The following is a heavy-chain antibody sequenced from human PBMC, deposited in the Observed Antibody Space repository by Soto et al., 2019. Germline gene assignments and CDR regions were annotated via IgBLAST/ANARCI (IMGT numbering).Heavy chain of an antibody. CDR2: INHSGST. CDR1: GGSFSGYY. CDR3: ARGLERYSYGFFY. Sequence: SETLSLTCAVYGGSFSGYYWNWIRQPPGKGLEWIGEINHSGSTNYNPSLKSRVTISVDTSKNQFSLKLSSVTAADTAVYYCARGLERYSYGFFYWGQATLVTVSS. V-gene: IGHV4-34*01. D-gene: IGHD5-18*01. J-gene: IGHJ4*02.